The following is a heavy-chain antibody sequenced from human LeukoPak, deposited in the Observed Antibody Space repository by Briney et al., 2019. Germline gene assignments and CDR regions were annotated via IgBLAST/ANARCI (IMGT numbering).Heavy chain of an antibody. CDR3: ARDPAMVRGVTSYGMDV. D-gene: IGHD3-10*01. CDR1: GGSISSYY. J-gene: IGHJ6*02. CDR2: IYTSGST. V-gene: IGHV4-4*07. Sequence: SETLSLTCTVSGGSISSYYWSWIRQPAGKGLEWIGRIYTSGSTNYNPSLKSRVTMSVDTSKNQFSLKLSSVTAADTAVYYCARDPAMVRGVTSYGMDVWGQGTTVTVSS.